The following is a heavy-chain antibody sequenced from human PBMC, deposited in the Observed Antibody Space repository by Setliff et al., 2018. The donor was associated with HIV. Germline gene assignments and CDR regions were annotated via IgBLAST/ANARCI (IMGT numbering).Heavy chain of an antibody. Sequence: GGSLRLSCAASGFTFSTYAMGWVRQAAGKGLEWVSTIGAVGTPTHYAESVKGRFTISKDNSKDTLYLQMSSLRDEDTAVYYCAKVLVFGLIDYWGQGIMVTVSS. CDR1: GFTFSTYA. V-gene: IGHV3-23*01. CDR3: AKVLVFGLIDY. J-gene: IGHJ4*02. CDR2: IGAVGTPT. D-gene: IGHD3-10*02.